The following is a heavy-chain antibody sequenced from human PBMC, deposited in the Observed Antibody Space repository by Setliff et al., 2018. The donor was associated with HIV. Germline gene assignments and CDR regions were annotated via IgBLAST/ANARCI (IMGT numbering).Heavy chain of an antibody. Sequence: SETLSLTCTVSGGSISSDNYYWSWIRQPAGKGLEWIGRMYTSGSTNYNPSLKSRVTISVDTSKRQFSLKLSSVTAADTAIYYCARRIYGNNPHFDYWSQGTLVTVSS. CDR1: GGSISSDNYY. V-gene: IGHV4-61*02. CDR2: MYTSGST. J-gene: IGHJ4*02. CDR3: ARRIYGNNPHFDY. D-gene: IGHD4-17*01.